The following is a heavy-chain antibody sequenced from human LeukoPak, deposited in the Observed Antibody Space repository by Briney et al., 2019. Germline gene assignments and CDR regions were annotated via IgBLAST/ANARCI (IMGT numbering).Heavy chain of an antibody. CDR2: ISSSSGYI. V-gene: IGHV3-21*01. Sequence: GGSLRLSCAASGFTFSSYTMNWVRQAPGKGLEWVSSISSSSGYIFYADSVKGRFTISRDNAKDSLYLQMNSVRAEDTAVYYCAKFHYGSGTSLGYWGQGTLVTVSS. CDR3: AKFHYGSGTSLGY. D-gene: IGHD3-10*01. J-gene: IGHJ4*02. CDR1: GFTFSSYT.